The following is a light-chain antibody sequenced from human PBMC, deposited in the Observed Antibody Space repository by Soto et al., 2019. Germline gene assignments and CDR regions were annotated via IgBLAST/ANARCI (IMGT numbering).Light chain of an antibody. CDR3: TSFTSSSTWV. CDR1: SSDVGGYDY. V-gene: IGLV2-8*01. Sequence: QSVLTQPPSASGSPGQSVTISCTGTSSDVGGYDYVSWYQQHPGKAPKLMIYEVTKRPSGVPDRFSGSKSGNTASLTISELQAEDEADYYCTSFTSSSTWVFGGGTKVTVL. J-gene: IGLJ3*02. CDR2: EVT.